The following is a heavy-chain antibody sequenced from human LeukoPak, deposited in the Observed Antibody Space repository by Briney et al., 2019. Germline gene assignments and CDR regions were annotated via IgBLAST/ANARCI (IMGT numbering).Heavy chain of an antibody. V-gene: IGHV3-30*02. CDR1: GFTFSSYG. CDR2: IRYDGSNK. D-gene: IGHD5-18*01. J-gene: IGHJ3*02. CDR3: ARVMDTAMVDRAFDI. Sequence: GGSQRLSCAASGFTFSSYGMHWVRQAPGKGLEWVAFIRYDGSNKYYADSVKGRFTISRDNAKNSLYLQMNSLRAEDTAVYYCARVMDTAMVDRAFDIWGQGTMVTVSS.